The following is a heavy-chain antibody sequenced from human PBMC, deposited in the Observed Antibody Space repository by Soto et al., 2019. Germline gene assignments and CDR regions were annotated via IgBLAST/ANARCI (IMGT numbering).Heavy chain of an antibody. CDR2: ISYDGSNK. J-gene: IGHJ4*02. D-gene: IGHD4-17*01. Sequence: GGSLRLSCAASGFTFSSYGMHWVRQAPGKGLEWVAVISYDGSNKYYADSVKGRFTISRDNSKNTLYLQMNSLRAEDTAVYYCAKSSNYGDYEVNYFDYWGQGTLVTVAS. CDR1: GFTFSSYG. V-gene: IGHV3-30*18. CDR3: AKSSNYGDYEVNYFDY.